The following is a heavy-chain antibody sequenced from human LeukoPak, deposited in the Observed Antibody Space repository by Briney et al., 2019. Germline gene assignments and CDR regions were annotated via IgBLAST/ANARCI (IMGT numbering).Heavy chain of an antibody. D-gene: IGHD4-11*01. CDR3: AKDLGNYVWSLDY. V-gene: IGHV3-23*01. J-gene: IGHJ4*02. CDR2: ISGSGDST. CDR1: GFSYSTYA. Sequence: GGYLRLSCAASGFSYSTYAMSWVRQAPGKGLEWVSSISGSGDSTYYADSVKGRFTISRDNSQNTLFLHMHSLRAEDTALYYCAKDLGNYVWSLDYWGQGTLVSVSS.